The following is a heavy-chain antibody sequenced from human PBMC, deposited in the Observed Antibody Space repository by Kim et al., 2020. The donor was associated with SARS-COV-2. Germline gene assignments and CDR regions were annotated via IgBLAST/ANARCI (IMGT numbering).Heavy chain of an antibody. CDR2: INPESGDS. J-gene: IGHJ3*01. Sequence: ASVKVSCKASGYTFTGYYIHWVRLGPGQGLEWMGRINPESGDSIYAQKFRDRVSMTRDTSIITAYMELSSLGPDDIGVYYCARGSYHDGLDFWGQGTMVTGSS. CDR3: ARGSYHDGLDF. D-gene: IGHD3-16*02. V-gene: IGHV1-2*05. CDR1: GYTFTGYY.